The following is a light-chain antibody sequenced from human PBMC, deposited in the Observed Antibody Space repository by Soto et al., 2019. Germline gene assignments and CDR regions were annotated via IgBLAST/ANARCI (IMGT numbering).Light chain of an antibody. Sequence: EIVLTQSPGTLSLSPGERATLSCRASQSISSTHLAWYQHKPGQAPRLLIYGSSTRATSVPDRFSGSRSGTDLTITITGLEPEDFAVYYCQLYGTSPPRYIFGQGTKLEIK. J-gene: IGKJ2*01. CDR2: GSS. V-gene: IGKV3-20*01. CDR3: QLYGTSPPRYI. CDR1: QSISSTH.